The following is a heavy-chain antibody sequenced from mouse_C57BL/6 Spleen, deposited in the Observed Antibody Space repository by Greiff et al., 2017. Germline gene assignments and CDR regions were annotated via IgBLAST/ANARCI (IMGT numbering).Heavy chain of an antibody. Sequence: EVKLVESGGDLVKPGGSLKLSCAASGFPFSSYGMSWVRQTPDKRLDWVATISSGGSYTYYPDSVKGRFTITRDNAKNTLYLQMSSLKSEDTAVYYCASGNSFDYWGQGTTLTVAS. V-gene: IGHV5-6*01. CDR2: ISSGGSYT. CDR1: GFPFSSYG. J-gene: IGHJ2*01. CDR3: ASGNSFDY.